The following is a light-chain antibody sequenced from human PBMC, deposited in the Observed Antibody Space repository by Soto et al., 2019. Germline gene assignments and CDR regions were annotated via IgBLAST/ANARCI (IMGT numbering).Light chain of an antibody. CDR1: QSVSSN. Sequence: EIVMTQSPATLSVSPGERATLSCRASQSVSSNLAWYQRKPGQAPRLLIYDASNRATGIPARFSGSGSGTDFTLTISSLEPEDFAVYYCQQRSNWPPLTFGGGTKVDIK. J-gene: IGKJ4*01. CDR2: DAS. CDR3: QQRSNWPPLT. V-gene: IGKV3-11*01.